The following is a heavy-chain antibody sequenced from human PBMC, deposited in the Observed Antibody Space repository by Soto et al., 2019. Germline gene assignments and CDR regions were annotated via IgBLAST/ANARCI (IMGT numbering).Heavy chain of an antibody. J-gene: IGHJ4*02. CDR1: GSSISSYY. Sequence: SETLSLTCTVSGSSISSYYWSWIRQPPGKGLEWIGYISYSGSTNYNPSLKSRVTISVDTSKNQFSLKLSSVTAADTAVYYCARHTPAISISDHWGQGTLVTVSS. CDR3: ARHTPAISISDH. D-gene: IGHD2-15*01. CDR2: ISYSGST. V-gene: IGHV4-59*08.